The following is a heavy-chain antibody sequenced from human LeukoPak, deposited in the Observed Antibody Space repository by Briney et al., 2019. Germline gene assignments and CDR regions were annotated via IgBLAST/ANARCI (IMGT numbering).Heavy chain of an antibody. CDR3: AREGTGTPNIVVVPAAPNYYYYGMDV. D-gene: IGHD2-2*01. CDR2: INPNSGGT. V-gene: IGHV1-2*02. J-gene: IGHJ6*02. CDR1: GYTFTGYY. Sequence: ASVKVSCKASGYTFTGYYMHWVRQAPGQGLERMGWINPNSGGTNYAQKFQGRVTMTRDTSISTAYMELSRLRSDDTAVYYCAREGTGTPNIVVVPAAPNYYYYGMDVWGQGTTVTVSS.